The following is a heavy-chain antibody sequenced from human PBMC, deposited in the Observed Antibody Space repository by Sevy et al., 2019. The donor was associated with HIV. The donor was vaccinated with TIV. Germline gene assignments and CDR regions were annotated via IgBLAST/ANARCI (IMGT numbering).Heavy chain of an antibody. Sequence: GGSLRLSCAASGFTFSDYYMSWIRQAPGKGPEWVSCINYSSRFINYVDSVKGRFTISRDNAKDSLYLQMNSRRAGDTAVYYCARGKVRFDYWGQGTPVTVSS. V-gene: IGHV3-11*06. CDR2: INYSSRFI. J-gene: IGHJ4*03. CDR1: GFTFSDYY. CDR3: ARGKVRFDY.